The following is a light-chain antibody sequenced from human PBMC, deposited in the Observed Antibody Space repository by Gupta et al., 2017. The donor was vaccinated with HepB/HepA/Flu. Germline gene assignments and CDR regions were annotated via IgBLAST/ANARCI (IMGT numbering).Light chain of an antibody. Sequence: DIQMTQSPSSLSASVGDRVTITCRASQSISSYLNWYQQKPGKAPKLLIYAASSWQSGVPSRFSGSGSGTDFTLTISRLQPEDFATYYCQQRNSTPGTFGPGTKVDIK. V-gene: IGKV1-39*01. CDR2: AAS. J-gene: IGKJ3*01. CDR3: QQRNSTPGT. CDR1: QSISSY.